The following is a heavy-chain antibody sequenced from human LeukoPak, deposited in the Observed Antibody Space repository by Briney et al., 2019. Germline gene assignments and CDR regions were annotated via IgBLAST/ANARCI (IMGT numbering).Heavy chain of an antibody. J-gene: IGHJ4*02. CDR3: VKARGIQLWLPGDY. V-gene: IGHV3-64D*09. Sequence: GGSLRLSCSASGFTFSRYAMHWVRQAPGKGLEYVSAISSNGGSTYYGDSVKGRFTISRDNSKNTLYLQMSSLRAEDTAVYYCVKARGIQLWLPGDYWGQGTLATVSS. CDR2: ISSNGGST. D-gene: IGHD5-18*01. CDR1: GFTFSRYA.